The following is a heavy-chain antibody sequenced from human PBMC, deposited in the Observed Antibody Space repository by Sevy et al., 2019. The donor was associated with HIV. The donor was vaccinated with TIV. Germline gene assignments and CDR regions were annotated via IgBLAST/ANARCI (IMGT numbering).Heavy chain of an antibody. J-gene: IGHJ6*02. CDR1: GFTFSSYA. Sequence: GGSLRLSCAASGFTFSSYAMSWVRQAPGKGLEWVSAISGSGGSTYYADSVKGRFTISRDNSKNTLYLQMNSLRAEDTAVDYCANAYQLPSPYYYYGMDVWGQGTTVTVSS. CDR2: ISGSGGST. V-gene: IGHV3-23*01. CDR3: ANAYQLPSPYYYYGMDV. D-gene: IGHD2-2*01.